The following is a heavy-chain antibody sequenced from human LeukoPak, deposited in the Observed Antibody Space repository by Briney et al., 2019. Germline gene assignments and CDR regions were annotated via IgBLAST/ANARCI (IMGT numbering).Heavy chain of an antibody. J-gene: IGHJ4*02. D-gene: IGHD2-21*02. V-gene: IGHV7-4-1*02. CDR3: ARVVGCGGDCYSGISDY. Sequence: ASVKVSCKASGYTFTGYYMHWVRQAPGQGLEWMGWINTNTGNPTYAQGFTGRFVFSLDTSVSTAYLQISSLKAEDTAVYYCARVVGCGGDCYSGISDYWDQGTLVTVSS. CDR1: GYTFTGYY. CDR2: INTNTGNP.